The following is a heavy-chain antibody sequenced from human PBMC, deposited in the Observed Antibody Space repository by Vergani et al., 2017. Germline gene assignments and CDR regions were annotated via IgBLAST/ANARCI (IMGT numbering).Heavy chain of an antibody. CDR3: ARQLVVPAGGLDWFDP. CDR2: IDYSGST. CDR1: GGSISSSSYY. J-gene: IGHJ5*02. D-gene: IGHD2-2*01. Sequence: QLQLQESGPGLVKPSETLSLTCTVSGGSISSSSYYWGWIRQPPGKGLEWIGSIDYSGSTYYNPSLKSRVTVSVDTSKNQFSLKLSSVTAADTAVYYCARQLVVPAGGLDWFDPWGQGTLVTVSS. V-gene: IGHV4-39*01.